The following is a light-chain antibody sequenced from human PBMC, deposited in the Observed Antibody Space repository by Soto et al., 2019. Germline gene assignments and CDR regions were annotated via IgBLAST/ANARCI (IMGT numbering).Light chain of an antibody. Sequence: DLPMTQSPSSLSASVRDRVTMTCRASETIKTYLNWYQHRPGSAPRLLIYDASTLQSGVPSRFSASGSETDFNLTISGLQPEDFAIYYCQQSYSIPGTFGPGTKV. CDR1: ETIKTY. CDR3: QQSYSIPGT. V-gene: IGKV1-39*01. CDR2: DAS. J-gene: IGKJ1*01.